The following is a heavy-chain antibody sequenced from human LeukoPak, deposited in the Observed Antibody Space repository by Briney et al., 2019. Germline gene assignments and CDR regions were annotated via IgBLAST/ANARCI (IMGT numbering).Heavy chain of an antibody. Sequence: GGSLRLSCAASGFTFSKFPMGWVRQAPGRGLEWVSAISASGDVTFYADSVKGRFTISRDNSKNTLYLQMNSLRTEDTAVYYCAQGKNVVLMVHTSPFDYWGQGTLVTVSS. CDR3: AQGKNVVLMVHTSPFDY. D-gene: IGHD2-8*01. CDR2: ISASGDVT. J-gene: IGHJ4*02. V-gene: IGHV3-23*01. CDR1: GFTFSKFP.